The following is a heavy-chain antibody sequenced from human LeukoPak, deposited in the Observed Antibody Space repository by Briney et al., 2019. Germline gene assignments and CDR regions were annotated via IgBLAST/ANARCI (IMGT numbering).Heavy chain of an antibody. V-gene: IGHV4-4*02. D-gene: IGHD3-10*01. CDR1: GFTFSSYW. Sequence: GSLRLSCAASGFTFSSYWMHWVRQPPGKGLEWIGEIYHSGSTNYNPSLKSRVTISVDQSKNQFSLNLSSVTAADTAVYYCARVHYTSNLYGSGTYPFDYWGQGTLVTVSS. CDR2: IYHSGST. J-gene: IGHJ4*02. CDR3: ARVHYTSNLYGSGTYPFDY.